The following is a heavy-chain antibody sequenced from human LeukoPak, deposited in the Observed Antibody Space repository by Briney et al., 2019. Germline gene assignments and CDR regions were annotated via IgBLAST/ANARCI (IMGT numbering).Heavy chain of an antibody. CDR2: INPNIGGT. J-gene: IGHJ4*02. D-gene: IGHD3-10*01. CDR3: ARDSAVNTMVRGVRYYFDY. V-gene: IGHV1-2*06. CDR1: GYTFTGYY. Sequence: ASVKVSCKASGYTFTGYYMHWVRQAPGQRREWMGRINPNIGGTNYAQKFQGRVTMTRDTSISTAYMELSRLRSDDTAVYYCARDSAVNTMVRGVRYYFDYWGQGTLVTVSS.